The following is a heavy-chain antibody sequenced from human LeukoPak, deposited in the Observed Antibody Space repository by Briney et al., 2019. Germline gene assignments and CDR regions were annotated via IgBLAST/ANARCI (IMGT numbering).Heavy chain of an antibody. CDR2: IRVYNGDT. V-gene: IGHV1-18*01. CDR3: ARGGSRVTTINILDY. J-gene: IGHJ4*02. Sequence: ASVKVSCKASGYTFSSYGISWVRQAPGQGLEWMGWIRVYNGDTNYAQKFKGRATMTTDTSTNTAYMELRSLGSDDTAVYYCARGGSRVTTINILDYWGQGALVTVSS. D-gene: IGHD5-24*01. CDR1: GYTFSSYG.